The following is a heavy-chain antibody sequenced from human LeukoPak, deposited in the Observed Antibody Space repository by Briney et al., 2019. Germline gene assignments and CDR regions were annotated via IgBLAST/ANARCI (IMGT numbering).Heavy chain of an antibody. J-gene: IGHJ4*02. CDR3: ARDRGGPYHSSGYVDY. D-gene: IGHD3-22*01. V-gene: IGHV1-18*01. Sequence: HVASVKVSCKASVYTFTSYGSSWVRQALGQGLEWMGWISAYNGNTNYAQKLQGRVTMTTDTSTSTAYMELRSLGSDDTAVYYCARDRGGPYHSSGYVDYWGQGTLVTVSS. CDR2: ISAYNGNT. CDR1: VYTFTSYG.